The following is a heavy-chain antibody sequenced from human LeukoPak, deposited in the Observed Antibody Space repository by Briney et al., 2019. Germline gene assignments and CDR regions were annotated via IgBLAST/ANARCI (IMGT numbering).Heavy chain of an antibody. CDR1: GGSISSGDYY. CDR2: IYYSGST. D-gene: IGHD6-25*01. Sequence: PSQTLSLTCTVSGGSISSGDYYWRWIRQPPGKGLEWIGYIYYSGSTYYNPSLKSRVTISVDTSKNQFSLKLSSVTAADTAVHYCARDHEGYSSVHNQNWFDPWGQGTLVTVSS. CDR3: ARDHEGYSSVHNQNWFDP. J-gene: IGHJ5*02. V-gene: IGHV4-30-4*08.